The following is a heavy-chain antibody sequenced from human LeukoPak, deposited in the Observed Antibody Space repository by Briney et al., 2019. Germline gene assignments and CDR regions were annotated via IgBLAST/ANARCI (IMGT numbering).Heavy chain of an antibody. CDR2: INPNSGVT. V-gene: IGHV1-2*04. J-gene: IGHJ4*02. Sequence: ASVKVSCKASGYTFTSYGISWVRQAPGQGLEWMGWINPNSGVTNFAQKFQGWVTMTRDTSIRTVYMELTRLKSDDTAVYFCARGRPRAASEDFDYWGQGTLVTVSS. D-gene: IGHD6-13*01. CDR1: GYTFTSYG. CDR3: ARGRPRAASEDFDY.